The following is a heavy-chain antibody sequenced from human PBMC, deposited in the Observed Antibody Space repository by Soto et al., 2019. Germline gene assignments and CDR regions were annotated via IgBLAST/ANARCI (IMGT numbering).Heavy chain of an antibody. D-gene: IGHD3-22*01. Sequence: ASVKVSCKVSGYALTELSMHWVRQAPGKGLEWMGGFDPEDGETIYAQKFQGRVTMTEDTSTDTAYMELSSLRSEDTAVYYCATIHGWPYDSSGYYQYYFDYWGQGTLVTVSS. CDR2: FDPEDGET. CDR1: GYALTELS. CDR3: ATIHGWPYDSSGYYQYYFDY. V-gene: IGHV1-24*01. J-gene: IGHJ4*02.